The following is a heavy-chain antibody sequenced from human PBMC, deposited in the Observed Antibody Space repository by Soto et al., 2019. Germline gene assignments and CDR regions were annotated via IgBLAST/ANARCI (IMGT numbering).Heavy chain of an antibody. J-gene: IGHJ4*02. CDR1: YGPIGSDC. D-gene: IGHD5-12*01. V-gene: IGHV4-59*01. CDR3: ARGVGWLQFVLFDY. Sequence: LCLSGTSAYGPIGSDCGSWIRQNPGKGLEWIGYIYYSGSTNYNPSLKSRVTIAVDTSKNQLSMKLSPVTAADTAVYYCARGVGWLQFVLFDYWGQGTLV. CDR2: IYYSGST.